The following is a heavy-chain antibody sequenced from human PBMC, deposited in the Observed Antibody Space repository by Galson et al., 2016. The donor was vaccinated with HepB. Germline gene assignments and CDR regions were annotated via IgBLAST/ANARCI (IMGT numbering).Heavy chain of an antibody. CDR2: ISASGQTT. V-gene: IGHV3-23*01. D-gene: IGHD4-17*01. J-gene: IGHJ5*02. CDR3: VKDRRYGDYVGWFDP. CDR1: GFTFNDFA. Sequence: SLRLSCAASGFTFNDFAMSWVRQAPGKGLEWVAGISASGQTTFYADSVTGRFTITRDNSKNTLNLEMNKLRVDDTAVYYCVKDRRYGDYVGWFDPWGQGTPVIVSS.